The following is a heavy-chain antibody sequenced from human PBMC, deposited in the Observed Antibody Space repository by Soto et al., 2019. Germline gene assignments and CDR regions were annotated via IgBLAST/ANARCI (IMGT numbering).Heavy chain of an antibody. J-gene: IGHJ4*02. Sequence: TLSLTCTVSGGSISSSSYYWGWIRQPPGKGLEWIGSIYYSGSTYHNPPLKSRVTISKDTSKNQFSLKLSSVTAADTAVFFCAVGSSGFYYIFWGQGIQVTVSS. CDR3: AVGSSGFYYIF. CDR2: IYYSGST. D-gene: IGHD1-26*01. CDR1: GGSISSSSYY. V-gene: IGHV4-39*01.